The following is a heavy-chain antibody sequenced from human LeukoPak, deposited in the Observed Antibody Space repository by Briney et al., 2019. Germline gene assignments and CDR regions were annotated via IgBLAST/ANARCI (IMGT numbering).Heavy chain of an antibody. J-gene: IGHJ3*02. D-gene: IGHD3-10*01. V-gene: IGHV4-39*07. Sequence: ASETLSLTCTVSGGSISSSSYYWGWIRQPPGKGLEWIGSIYYSGSTYYNPSLKSRVTISVDTSKNQFSLKLSSVTAADTAVYYCASLGERGAFDIWGQGTMVTVSS. CDR3: ASLGERGAFDI. CDR2: IYYSGST. CDR1: GGSISSSSYY.